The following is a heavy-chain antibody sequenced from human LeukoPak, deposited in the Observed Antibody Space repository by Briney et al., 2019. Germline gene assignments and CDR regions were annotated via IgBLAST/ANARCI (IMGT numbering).Heavy chain of an antibody. CDR3: AKVSTIFGGMDV. D-gene: IGHD3-3*01. CDR1: GFTFGSYA. V-gene: IGHV3-23*01. Sequence: GGSLRLSCAASGFTFGSYAMSWVRQAPGKGLEWVSAISGSGGSTYYADSVKGRFTISRDNSKNTLYLQMNSLRAEDTAVYYCAKVSTIFGGMDVWGQGTTVTVSS. CDR2: ISGSGGST. J-gene: IGHJ6*02.